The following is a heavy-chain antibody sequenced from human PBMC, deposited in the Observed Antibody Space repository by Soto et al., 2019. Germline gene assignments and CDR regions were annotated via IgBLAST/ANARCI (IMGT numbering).Heavy chain of an antibody. CDR2: IIPIFGTA. Sequence: QVQLVQSGAEVKKPGSSVKVSCKASVGTFSSYAISWVRQAPGQGLEWMGGIIPIFGTANYAQKFQGRVKITADESTSTAYMELSSLRSEDTAVYYCARDRAPALGLYYYYGMDVWGQGTTVTVSS. V-gene: IGHV1-69*01. J-gene: IGHJ6*02. CDR1: VGTFSSYA. D-gene: IGHD3-10*01. CDR3: ARDRAPALGLYYYYGMDV.